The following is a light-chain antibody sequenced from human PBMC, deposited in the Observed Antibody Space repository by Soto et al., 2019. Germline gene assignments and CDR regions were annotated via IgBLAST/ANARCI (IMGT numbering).Light chain of an antibody. CDR1: QSVSSN. CDR3: QQHNNWPPWT. Sequence: EIVMTQSPATLSVSPGERATLSCRASQSVSSNLAWYQQKPGQAPRLLMYGASTRATGIPDRFSGSGSGTEFTLTSISLQSEDFAVYYCQQHNNWPPWTFGQGTKVEIK. J-gene: IGKJ1*01. CDR2: GAS. V-gene: IGKV3-15*01.